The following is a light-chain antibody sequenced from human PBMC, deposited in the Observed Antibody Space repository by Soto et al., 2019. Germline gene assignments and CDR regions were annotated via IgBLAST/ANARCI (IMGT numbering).Light chain of an antibody. CDR3: VQGTHWPRA. CDR1: QSLVHSDGNTY. CDR2: KVS. J-gene: IGKJ1*01. V-gene: IGKV2-30*02. Sequence: DVVMTQSPLSLPVTLGQPAAISCRSSQSLVHSDGNTYLNWLQQRPGQSPRRLIYKVSSRDSGAPDRFSGSGSGTEFTLTISRVEAEDVGVYYCVQGTHWPRAFGQGTKVDIK.